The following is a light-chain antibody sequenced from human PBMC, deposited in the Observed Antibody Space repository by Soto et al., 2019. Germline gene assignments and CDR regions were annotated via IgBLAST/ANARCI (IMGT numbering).Light chain of an antibody. V-gene: IGKV1-33*01. Sequence: DIQMTQSPSSLSASVGDRVTITCQASQNINNYLNWYQQKPGRAPKLLIYDASNLEAGVPSRFRGSGSGTDFTFTISRLQPEDIATYYCQQYEKLPTFXQGTRTEIK. CDR1: QNINNY. CDR2: DAS. J-gene: IGKJ5*01. CDR3: QQYEKLPT.